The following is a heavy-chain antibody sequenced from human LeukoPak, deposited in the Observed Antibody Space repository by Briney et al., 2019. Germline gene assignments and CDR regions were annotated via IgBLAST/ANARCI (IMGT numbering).Heavy chain of an antibody. CDR3: ARDPYSGTYGNTYYYYMDV. D-gene: IGHD1-26*01. J-gene: IGHJ6*03. Sequence: GGSLRLSCAASGFTFSDYYMSWIRQAPGKGLEWVSYISSSGSTIYYADSVKGRFTISRDNAKNSLYLQMNSLRAEDTAVYYCARDPYSGTYGNTYYYYMDVWGKGTTVTISS. CDR2: ISSSGSTI. CDR1: GFTFSDYY. V-gene: IGHV3-11*04.